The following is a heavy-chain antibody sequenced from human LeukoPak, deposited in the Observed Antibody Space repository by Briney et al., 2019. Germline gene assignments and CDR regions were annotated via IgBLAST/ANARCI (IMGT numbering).Heavy chain of an antibody. D-gene: IGHD6-13*01. J-gene: IGHJ6*03. V-gene: IGHV1-46*01. Sequence: ASVKVSCKASGYTFTSYYMHWVRQAPGQGLEWMGIINPSGGSTSYAQKFQGRVTMTRDMSTSTVYMELSSLRSGDTAVYYCARCPAAGPNCYYCMDVWGKGTTVTVSS. CDR2: INPSGGST. CDR1: GYTFTSYY. CDR3: ARCPAAGPNCYYCMDV.